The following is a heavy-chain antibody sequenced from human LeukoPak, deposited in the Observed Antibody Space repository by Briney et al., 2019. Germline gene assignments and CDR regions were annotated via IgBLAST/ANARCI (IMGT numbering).Heavy chain of an antibody. J-gene: IGHJ4*02. V-gene: IGHV3-53*01. CDR3: ARRAGAYSHPYDY. Sequence: GGSLRLSCAASGFTFSSYAMNWVRQAPGKGLEWVSFIYSDNTHYSDSVKGRFTISRDNSKNTLYLQMNGLRAEDTAVYYRARRAGAYSHPYDYWGQGTLVTVSS. CDR1: GFTFSSYA. D-gene: IGHD4/OR15-4a*01. CDR2: IYSDNT.